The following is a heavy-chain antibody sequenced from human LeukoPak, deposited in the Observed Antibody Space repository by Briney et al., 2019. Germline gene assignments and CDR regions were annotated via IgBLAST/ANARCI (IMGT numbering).Heavy chain of an antibody. V-gene: IGHV4-4*07. CDR3: ARDPGDYSNYPYYYGMDV. D-gene: IGHD4-11*01. J-gene: IGHJ6*02. Sequence: SETLSLTCTVCGGSNSSYYGRWIRQPAGKGLEWSGRIYTSGSTNYNPSLKSRVTMSVDTSKNQFSLKLSSVTAADTAVYYCARDPGDYSNYPYYYGMDVWGQGTTVTVSS. CDR2: IYTSGST. CDR1: GGSNSSYY.